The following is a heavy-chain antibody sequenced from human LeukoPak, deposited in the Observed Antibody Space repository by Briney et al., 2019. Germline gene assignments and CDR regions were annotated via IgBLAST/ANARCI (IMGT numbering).Heavy chain of an antibody. V-gene: IGHV4-59*01. CDR2: IYYSGST. J-gene: IGHJ4*02. D-gene: IGHD6-6*01. CDR1: GDSISRYY. CDR3: ARSSIAARLVY. Sequence: PSETLSLTCTVSGDSISRYYWTWIRQPPGKGLEWIGYIYYSGSTNYNPSLKSRVTISVDTSKNQFTLKLSSVTAADTAVYYCARSSIAARLVYWGQGTLVTVSS.